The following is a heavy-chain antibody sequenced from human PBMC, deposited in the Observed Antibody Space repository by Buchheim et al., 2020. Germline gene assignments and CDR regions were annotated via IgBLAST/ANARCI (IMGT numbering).Heavy chain of an antibody. V-gene: IGHV4-34*01. CDR2: INHGGST. Sequence: QVQLQQWGAGLLKPSETLSLTCAVYGGSFSGYYWSWIRQPPGKGLEWIGEINHGGSTNYNPFLKSRVTISVDTSKNQFSLNLNSVTAADTAVYYCARGFYDSLGGDYWGQGTL. J-gene: IGHJ4*02. CDR3: ARGFYDSLGGDY. D-gene: IGHD3-22*01. CDR1: GGSFSGYY.